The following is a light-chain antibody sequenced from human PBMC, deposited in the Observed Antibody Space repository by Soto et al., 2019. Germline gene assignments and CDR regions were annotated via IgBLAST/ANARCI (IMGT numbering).Light chain of an antibody. CDR1: SSDVGAYKY. CDR3: SSHAGSSVV. V-gene: IGLV2-8*01. J-gene: IGLJ2*01. CDR2: DVT. Sequence: QSALTQPSSASGSPGQSVTISCTGTSSDVGAYKYVSWYQQYPGKAPKLLIYDVTERPSGVPDRFSGSKSGNTASLTVSGLQVEDEADYYCSSHAGSSVVFGVGTKVTVL.